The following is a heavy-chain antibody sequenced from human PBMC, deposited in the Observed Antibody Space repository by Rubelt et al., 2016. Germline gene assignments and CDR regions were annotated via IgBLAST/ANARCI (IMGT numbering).Heavy chain of an antibody. D-gene: IGHD2-21*02. CDR3: ARELTDVVTGGWSLDL. J-gene: IGHJ2*01. V-gene: IGHV3-13*01. Sequence: EVQLVESGGGLVQPGGSLALSCAVSGFTFRGSDMHWVRQAAGQGLEWVSAIGRGGDTYYADSVRGRFTISREDAKNSLYLQMNSLRDADAAVYYCARELTDVVTGGWSLDLWGRGTLVTVSS. CDR2: IGRGGDT. CDR1: GFTFRGSD.